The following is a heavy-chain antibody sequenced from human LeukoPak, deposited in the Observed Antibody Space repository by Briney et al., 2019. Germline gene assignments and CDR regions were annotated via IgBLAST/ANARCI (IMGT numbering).Heavy chain of an antibody. D-gene: IGHD6-19*01. CDR3: ARDIAVAGTVGFDY. J-gene: IGHJ4*02. CDR2: ISSSSSTI. V-gene: IGHV3-48*04. Sequence: GGSLRLSCAASGFTFSSYSMNWVRQAPGKGLEWVSYISSSSSTIYYADSVKGRFTISRDNAKNSLYLQMNSLRAEDTAVYYCARDIAVAGTVGFDYWGQGTLVTVSS. CDR1: GFTFSSYS.